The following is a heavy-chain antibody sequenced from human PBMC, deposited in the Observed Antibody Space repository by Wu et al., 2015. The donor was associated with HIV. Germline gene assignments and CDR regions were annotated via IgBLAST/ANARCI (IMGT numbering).Heavy chain of an antibody. J-gene: IGHJ3*02. V-gene: IGHV1-2*02. CDR2: INPNSGGT. CDR3: ARDRMALDTAMVNDAFDI. Sequence: QVQLVQVWGVRWRSLGPQSRVSCKASGYTFTGYYMHWVRQAPGQGLEWMGWINPNSGGTNYAQKFQGRVTMTRDTSISTAYMELSRLRSDDTAVYYCARDRMALDTAMVNDAFDIWGQGTMVTVSS. CDR1: GYTFTGYY. D-gene: IGHD5-18*01.